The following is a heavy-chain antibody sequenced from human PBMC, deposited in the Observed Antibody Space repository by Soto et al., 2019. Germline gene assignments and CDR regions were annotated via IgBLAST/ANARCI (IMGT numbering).Heavy chain of an antibody. CDR2: IDPSDSYT. CDR1: GYSFTSYW. Sequence: GESLKISCKGSGYSFTSYWISWVRQMPGKGLEWMGRIDPSDSYTNYSPSFQGHVTISADKSISTAYLQWSSLKALDTAMYYCARRPSPIAARPSYYYGMDVWGQGTTVTVSS. D-gene: IGHD6-6*01. CDR3: ARRPSPIAARPSYYYGMDV. V-gene: IGHV5-10-1*01. J-gene: IGHJ6*02.